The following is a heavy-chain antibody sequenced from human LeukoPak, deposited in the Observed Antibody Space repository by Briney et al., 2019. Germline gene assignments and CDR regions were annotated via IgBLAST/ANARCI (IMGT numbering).Heavy chain of an antibody. CDR2: IYYSGTT. V-gene: IGHV4-39*01. CDR1: GGSISRSDYY. D-gene: IGHD2-2*01. Sequence: SETLSLTCTVSGGSISRSDYYWGWIRQPPGKGLEWIGYIYYSGTTYYNPSLKSRVTISVDTSKNQFSLRLSSVTAADTAVYYCARSLGAGTTSWNFDYWGQGTLVTVSS. CDR3: ARSLGAGTTSWNFDY. J-gene: IGHJ4*02.